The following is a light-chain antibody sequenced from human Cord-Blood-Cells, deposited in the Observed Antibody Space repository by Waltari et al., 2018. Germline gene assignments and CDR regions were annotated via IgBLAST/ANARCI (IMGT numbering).Light chain of an antibody. CDR1: SSDVGGYNY. V-gene: IGLV2-14*03. Sequence: QSALTQPASVSGSPGQSITISCPGTSSDVGGYNYVSWYQQHPGKAPKLMIYYVSNRTSGVSNRFSGSKSGNTASLTISGLQAEDEAYYYCSSYTSSSTWVFGGGTKLTVL. J-gene: IGLJ3*02. CDR3: SSYTSSSTWV. CDR2: YVS.